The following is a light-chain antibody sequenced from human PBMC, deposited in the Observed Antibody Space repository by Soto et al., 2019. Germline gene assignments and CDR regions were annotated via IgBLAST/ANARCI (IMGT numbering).Light chain of an antibody. J-gene: IGKJ1*01. CDR2: GAS. V-gene: IGKV3-20*01. CDR3: QQFGSSSWT. Sequence: ESVLTQSPGTLSLSPGEKATLSCRASQSVSSSYLAWYQQKPGQAPRLLIYGASSRATGIPDRSSGSGSGTDFTLTVSRLEPEDFAVYYCQQFGSSSWTFGQGTKV. CDR1: QSVSSSY.